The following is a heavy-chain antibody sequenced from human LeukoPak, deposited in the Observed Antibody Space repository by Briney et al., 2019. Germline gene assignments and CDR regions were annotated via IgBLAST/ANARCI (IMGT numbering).Heavy chain of an antibody. D-gene: IGHD4-11*01. Sequence: PGGSLRLSCAASGFTFSSYAMSWVRQAPGKGLEWVSALSGSGSNTYYADSVKGRFTISRDNSKNTLYLQMNSLRAEDTAVYYCAKDPRPTTVVTYPSDWGQGTLVTVSS. CDR1: GFTFSSYA. CDR2: LSGSGSNT. CDR3: AKDPRPTTVVTYPSD. V-gene: IGHV3-23*01. J-gene: IGHJ4*02.